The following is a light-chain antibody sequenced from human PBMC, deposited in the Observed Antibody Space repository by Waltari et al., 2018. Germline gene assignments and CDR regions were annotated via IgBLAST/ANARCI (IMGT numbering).Light chain of an antibody. Sequence: EIVLTQSPGTLSLSPGERATLSCRARQSVSRTLAWYQQKPGQAPKLLIYGASIRATGIPDRFTGSGSGTDFSLTISSLGPEDFAIDFCQHYVRLPATFGQGTKVEIK. J-gene: IGKJ1*01. CDR1: QSVSRT. CDR3: QHYVRLPAT. CDR2: GAS. V-gene: IGKV3-20*01.